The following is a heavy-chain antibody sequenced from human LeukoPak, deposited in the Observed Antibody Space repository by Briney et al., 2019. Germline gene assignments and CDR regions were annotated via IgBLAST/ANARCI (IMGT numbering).Heavy chain of an antibody. CDR2: IYYSGST. V-gene: IGHV4-39*07. CDR3: ARRGYSYGHFDY. D-gene: IGHD5-18*01. CDR1: GGSISSSSYY. Sequence: ASETLSLTCTVSGGSISSSSYYWGWIRQPPGKGLEWIGSIYYSGSTYYNPSLKSRVTISVDTSKNQFSLKLSSVTAADTAVYYCARRGYSYGHFDYWGQGTLVTVSS. J-gene: IGHJ4*02.